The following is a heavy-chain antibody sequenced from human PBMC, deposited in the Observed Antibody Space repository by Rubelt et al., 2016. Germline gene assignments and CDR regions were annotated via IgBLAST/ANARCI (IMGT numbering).Heavy chain of an antibody. Sequence: QVQLVQSGAEVKKPGSSVKVSCKASGGTFSSYAISWVRQAPVPGLEWMGGIIPIFGTANYAQKFQGRVTITADKSTSTAYMELSSLRSEDTAVYYCARDRLHSSSWMGGKDNNWFDPWGQGTLVTVSS. CDR1: GGTFSSYA. J-gene: IGHJ5*02. V-gene: IGHV1-69*06. D-gene: IGHD6-13*01. CDR3: ARDRLHSSSWMGGKDNNWFDP. CDR2: IIPIFGTA.